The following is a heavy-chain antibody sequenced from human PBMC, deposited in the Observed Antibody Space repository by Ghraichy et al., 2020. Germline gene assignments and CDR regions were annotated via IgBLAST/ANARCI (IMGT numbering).Heavy chain of an antibody. Sequence: SETLSLTCTVSGGSISSYYWSWIRQPPGKGLEWIGYIYYSGSTNYNPSLKSRVTISVDTSKNQFSLKLSSVTAADTAVYYCARAAGRDYGDYGEELNYWGQGTLVTVSS. CDR3: ARAAGRDYGDYGEELNY. CDR1: GGSISSYY. J-gene: IGHJ4*02. D-gene: IGHD4-17*01. CDR2: IYYSGST. V-gene: IGHV4-59*01.